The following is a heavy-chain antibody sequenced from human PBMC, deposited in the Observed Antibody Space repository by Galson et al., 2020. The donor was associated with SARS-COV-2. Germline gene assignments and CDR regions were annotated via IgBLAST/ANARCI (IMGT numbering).Heavy chain of an antibody. D-gene: IGHD4-17*01. CDR3: TKGDYGDYGGPWFDP. CDR1: GGSLTSGSYY. CDR2: IYISGNT. Sequence: SETLSLTCTVSGGSLTSGSYYWTWIRQPAGKGLEWIGRIYISGNTDYNPSLRSRVTISLDTSKKKFSLKLKSVTAADTAVYYCTKGDYGDYGGPWFDPWGQGTLVTVSS. J-gene: IGHJ5*02. V-gene: IGHV4-61*02.